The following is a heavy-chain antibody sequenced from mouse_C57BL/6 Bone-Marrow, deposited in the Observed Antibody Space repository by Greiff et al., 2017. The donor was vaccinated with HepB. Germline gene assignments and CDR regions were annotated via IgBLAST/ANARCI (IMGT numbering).Heavy chain of an antibody. Sequence: EVQGVESGGGLVKPGGSLKLSCAASGFTFSDYGMHWVRQAPEKGLEWVAYISSGSSTIYYADTVKGRFTISRDNAKNTLFLQMTSLRSEDTAMYYCARVPLIYDGYYGAMDYWGQGTSVTVSS. J-gene: IGHJ4*01. CDR3: ARVPLIYDGYYGAMDY. CDR2: ISSGSSTI. CDR1: GFTFSDYG. D-gene: IGHD2-3*01. V-gene: IGHV5-17*01.